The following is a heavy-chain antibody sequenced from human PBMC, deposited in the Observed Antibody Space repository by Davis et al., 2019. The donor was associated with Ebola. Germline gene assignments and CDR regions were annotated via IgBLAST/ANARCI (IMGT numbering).Heavy chain of an antibody. CDR1: GGSISSSSYY. D-gene: IGHD5-18*01. J-gene: IGHJ4*02. CDR2: ISGSGGST. Sequence: PSETLSLTCTVSGGSISSSSYYWGWIRQPPGKGLEWVSAISGSGGSTYYADSVKGRFTISRDNSKNTLYLQMNSLRAEDTAVYYCAKELMVTSFDYWGQGTLVTVSS. CDR3: AKELMVTSFDY. V-gene: IGHV3-23*01.